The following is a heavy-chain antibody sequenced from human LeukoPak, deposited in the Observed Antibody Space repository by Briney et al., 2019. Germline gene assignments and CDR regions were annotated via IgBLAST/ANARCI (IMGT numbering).Heavy chain of an antibody. CDR2: INHSGST. D-gene: IGHD6-13*01. J-gene: IGHJ4*02. V-gene: IGHV4-34*01. CDR1: GGSFSGYY. Sequence: SETLSLTCTVYGGSFSGYYWSWIRQPPGKGLEWIGEINHSGSTNYNPSLKSRVTISVDTSKNQFSLKLSSVTAADTAVYYCARLKRPGIAAAGTRNHFDYWGQGTLVTVSS. CDR3: ARLKRPGIAAAGTRNHFDY.